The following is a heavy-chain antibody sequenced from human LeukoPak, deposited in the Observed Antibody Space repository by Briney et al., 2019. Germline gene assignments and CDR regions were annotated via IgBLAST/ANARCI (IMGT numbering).Heavy chain of an antibody. V-gene: IGHV1-18*01. Sequence: ASVKVSCKASGYTFTSYGISWVRQAPGQGLEWMGWISAYNGNTNYAQKLQGRVTMTTDTSTSTAYMELRSLRSDDTAVYYCAILSGLLPDYYFEYWGQGTLVTVSS. CDR2: ISAYNGNT. CDR3: AILSGLLPDYYFEY. D-gene: IGHD2-15*01. J-gene: IGHJ4*02. CDR1: GYTFTSYG.